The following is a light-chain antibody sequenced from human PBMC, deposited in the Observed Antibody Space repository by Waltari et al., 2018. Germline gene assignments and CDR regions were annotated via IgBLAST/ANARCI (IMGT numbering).Light chain of an antibody. CDR3: QVWDTSSDQVV. Sequence: SYVLTPPPSVSVAPGQTARITCGGHNIGTKSVQWYQQKPGQAPVLVVYDDSARPSGISERFSGSNSGNTATLTFTRVEAGDEADYYCQVWDTSSDQVVFGGGTKLTVL. CDR2: DDS. V-gene: IGLV3-21*02. J-gene: IGLJ3*02. CDR1: NIGTKS.